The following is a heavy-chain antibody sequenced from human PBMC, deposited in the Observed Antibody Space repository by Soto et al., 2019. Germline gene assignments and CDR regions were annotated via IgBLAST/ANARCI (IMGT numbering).Heavy chain of an antibody. CDR2: ISGSGGIS. CDR3: VKAPMVSGTNDY. CDR1: GFIFSGYA. V-gene: IGHV3-23*01. J-gene: IGHJ4*02. D-gene: IGHD2-2*01. Sequence: PGGSLRLSCAASGFIFSGYAMSWVRQAPGKGLEWVSVISGSGGISYYTDSVKGRFTISRDNSKNTLYLQMNSLRAEDTAVYYCVKAPMVSGTNDYWGQGTLVTVSS.